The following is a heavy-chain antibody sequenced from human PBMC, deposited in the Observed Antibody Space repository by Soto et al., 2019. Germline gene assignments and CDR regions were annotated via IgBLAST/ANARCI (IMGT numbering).Heavy chain of an antibody. Sequence: SETLSLTCDVYGGSFSGYFWNWIRQSPGKGLEWIGKVNHNGRNNYNPSLKSRVTISLDMSKKQISLKLTSVTAADTAVYYCARGGSSDWQVAFDFWGQGTMVT. J-gene: IGHJ3*01. CDR1: GGSFSGYF. CDR2: VNHNGRN. CDR3: ARGGSSDWQVAFDF. D-gene: IGHD6-19*01. V-gene: IGHV4-34*01.